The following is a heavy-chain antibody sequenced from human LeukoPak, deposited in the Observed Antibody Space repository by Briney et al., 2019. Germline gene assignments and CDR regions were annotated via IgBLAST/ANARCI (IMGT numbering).Heavy chain of an antibody. J-gene: IGHJ5*02. Sequence: PGGSLRLSCAASGFTFSSYEMNWVRQAPGKGLEWVSYISSSGSTIYYADSVKGRFTISRDTAKNSLYLQMNSLRAEDTAVYYCARDTGGRGWFDPWGQGTLVTVSS. CDR1: GFTFSSYE. V-gene: IGHV3-48*03. D-gene: IGHD2-8*02. CDR3: ARDTGGRGWFDP. CDR2: ISSSGSTI.